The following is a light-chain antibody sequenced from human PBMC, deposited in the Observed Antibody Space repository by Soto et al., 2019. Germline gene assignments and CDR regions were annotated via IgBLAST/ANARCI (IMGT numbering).Light chain of an antibody. Sequence: DIQMTQSPSPLSASVGDRVTITCQASQDIRNYLNGYQKKPGKAPKLLIYDASSLETGVPSRFSGSGSGTDFTFTISDLKPEDFATYYCQQYADQFTFGPGTRVDVQ. V-gene: IGKV1-33*01. CDR1: QDIRNY. J-gene: IGKJ3*01. CDR2: DAS. CDR3: QQYADQFT.